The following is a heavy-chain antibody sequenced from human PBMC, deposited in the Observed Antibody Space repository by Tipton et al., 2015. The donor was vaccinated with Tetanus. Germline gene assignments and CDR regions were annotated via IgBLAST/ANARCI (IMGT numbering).Heavy chain of an antibody. V-gene: IGHV4-59*01. CDR1: GGSISNYY. CDR2: IYYTGRT. J-gene: IGHJ4*02. Sequence: TLSLTCTVSGGSISNYYWSWIRQPPGKRLEWIGYIYYTGRTDYNPSLESRVTISLDTSKNQFSLKLSSVTAADTAVYYCARTQGSALIDYWGQGTLVTVSS. CDR3: ARTQGSALIDY. D-gene: IGHD2-8*01.